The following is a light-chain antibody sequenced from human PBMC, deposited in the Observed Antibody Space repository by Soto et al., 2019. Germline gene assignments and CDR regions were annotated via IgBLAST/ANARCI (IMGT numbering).Light chain of an antibody. J-gene: IGKJ1*01. Sequence: DIQMTQSPSALSASVGDRVTITCRASQSITNYLNWYQHKPGQAPNLLIYAASTLQAGVPSRFRGSGSGTDFTLTISSLQPEDFATYFCQQYNSYSPWTFGQGTKVDIK. CDR1: QSITNY. CDR3: QQYNSYSPWT. V-gene: IGKV1-39*01. CDR2: AAS.